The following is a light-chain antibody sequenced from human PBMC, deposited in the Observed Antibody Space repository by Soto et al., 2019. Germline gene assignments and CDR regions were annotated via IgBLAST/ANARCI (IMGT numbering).Light chain of an antibody. CDR3: GTWDSSLSVVV. J-gene: IGLJ2*01. V-gene: IGLV1-51*01. Sequence: QAVVTQPPSVSAAPGQKVTISCSGSGSNIGNNYVSWYQQLPGTAPKLLIYVNNKRPSGIPDRFSGSKSGTSATLGITGLQTGDEADYFCGTWDSSLSVVVFGGGTKLTVL. CDR2: VNN. CDR1: GSNIGNNY.